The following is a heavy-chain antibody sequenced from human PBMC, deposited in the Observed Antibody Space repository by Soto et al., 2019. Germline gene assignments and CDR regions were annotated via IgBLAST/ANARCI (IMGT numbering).Heavy chain of an antibody. Sequence: VKVSCKASGHTFTTYYMHWVRQAPGQGLDWMGIINFDNGKTTYAQKFQGRVTMTRDTSASTGYMELSSLRSEDTSVYYCARYSGSYQDAFDIWGQGTMVTV. V-gene: IGHV1-46*01. CDR3: ARYSGSYQDAFDI. J-gene: IGHJ3*02. D-gene: IGHD1-26*01. CDR2: INFDNGKT. CDR1: GHTFTTYY.